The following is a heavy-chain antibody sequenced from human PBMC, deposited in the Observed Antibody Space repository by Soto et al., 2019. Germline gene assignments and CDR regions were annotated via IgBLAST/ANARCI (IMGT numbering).Heavy chain of an antibody. CDR2: IYYSGST. CDR3: ARAYSTSWTYYCEC. D-gene: IGHD2-2*01. CDR1: GGSIRAYY. Sequence: SETLSLTCTASGGSIRAYYWSWIRQPPGKGLEWVGDIYYSGSTNYNPSLKSRVTISVDSSKNQFSLEVSSVTAADTAVYFCARAYSTSWTYYCECWGKGTLVTVSS. J-gene: IGHJ4*02. V-gene: IGHV4-59*01.